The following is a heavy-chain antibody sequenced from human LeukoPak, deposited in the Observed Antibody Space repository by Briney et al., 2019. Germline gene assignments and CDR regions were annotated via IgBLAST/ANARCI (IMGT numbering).Heavy chain of an antibody. V-gene: IGHV3-7*04. Sequence: GRSLRLSCAASGFTFSSYWMSGVRQAPGKGLEWVANIKQDGSETYYVDSVRGRFTVSRDNAKNSLYLQVNSLRAEDTAVYYCARDYYGSGSHDYWGQGTLVTVSS. J-gene: IGHJ4*02. CDR2: IKQDGSET. CDR3: ARDYYGSGSHDY. D-gene: IGHD3-10*01. CDR1: GFTFSSYW.